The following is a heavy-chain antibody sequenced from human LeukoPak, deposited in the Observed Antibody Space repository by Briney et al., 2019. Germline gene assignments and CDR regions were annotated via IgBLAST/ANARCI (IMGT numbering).Heavy chain of an antibody. V-gene: IGHV1-46*01. J-gene: IGHJ4*02. D-gene: IGHD6-13*01. Sequence: ASVKVSCKASGYTFTSYYMHWVRQAPGQGLEWMGIINPSGGSTSYAQKFQGRVTMTRDTSTSTVYMDLSSLRPEDTAVYYCARERPGIAAVWGQGTLVTVSS. CDR3: ARERPGIAAV. CDR1: GYTFTSYY. CDR2: INPSGGST.